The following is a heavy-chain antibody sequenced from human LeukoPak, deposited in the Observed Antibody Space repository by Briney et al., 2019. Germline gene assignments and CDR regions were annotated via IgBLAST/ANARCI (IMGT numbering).Heavy chain of an antibody. J-gene: IGHJ1*01. CDR1: GFTFSSYA. CDR3: AKRGEGVTTSEFFQH. V-gene: IGHV3-30*04. D-gene: IGHD3-16*01. CDR2: ISYDGNNQ. Sequence: PGGSLRLSCAASGFTFSSYAMHWVRQAPGKGLEWVAVISYDGNNQYYADSVRGRFTISRDNSKNTVYLQMNSLRADDTAVYYCAKRGEGVTTSEFFQHWGQGTLVTVSS.